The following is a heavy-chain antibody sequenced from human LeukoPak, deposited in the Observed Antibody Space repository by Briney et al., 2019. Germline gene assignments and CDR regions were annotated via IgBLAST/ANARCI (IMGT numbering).Heavy chain of an antibody. J-gene: IGHJ6*03. CDR2: ISSSSSTI. CDR1: GFTFSSYS. V-gene: IGHV3-48*01. D-gene: IGHD5-12*01. CDR3: ARGGVDIVATISVDYYYMDV. Sequence: GGFLRLSCAASGFTFSSYSMNWVRQAPGKGLEWVSYISSSSSTIYYADSVKGRFTISRDNAKNSLYLQMNSLRAEDTAVYYCARGGVDIVATISVDYYYMDVWGKGTTVTVSS.